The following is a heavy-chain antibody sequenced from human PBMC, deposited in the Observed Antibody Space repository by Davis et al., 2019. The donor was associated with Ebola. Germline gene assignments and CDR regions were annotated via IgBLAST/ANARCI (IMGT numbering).Heavy chain of an antibody. D-gene: IGHD4-17*01. V-gene: IGHV2-5*02. J-gene: IGHJ5*02. Sequence: SGPTLVKPTQTLTLTCTFSGFSLSTSGVGVGWIRQPPGKALEWLALIYWDDDKRYSPSLKSRLTITKETSKNQVVLTMTNMDPVDTATYYCTHSGGGNDYGDYGWFDPWGQGTLVTVSS. CDR2: IYWDDDK. CDR3: THSGGGNDYGDYGWFDP. CDR1: GFSLSTSGVG.